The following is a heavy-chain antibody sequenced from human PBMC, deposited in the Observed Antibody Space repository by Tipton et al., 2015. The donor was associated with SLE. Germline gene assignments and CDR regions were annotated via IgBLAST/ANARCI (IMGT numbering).Heavy chain of an antibody. J-gene: IGHJ6*02. CDR3: ARDHYVYLPYYYYGMDV. V-gene: IGHV4-61*02. D-gene: IGHD5/OR15-5a*01. CDR1: GGPMDTSSSY. CDR2: IYASGST. Sequence: TLSLTCTVSGGPMDTSSSYWGWIRQPAGKGLELIGRIYASGSTNYNPSLKSRVTISVDTSKNQFSLRLSSVTAADTAVYYCARDHYVYLPYYYYGMDVWGQGTTVTVSS.